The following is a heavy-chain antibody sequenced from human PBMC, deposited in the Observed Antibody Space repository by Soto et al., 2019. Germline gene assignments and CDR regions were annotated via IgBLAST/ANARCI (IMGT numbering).Heavy chain of an antibody. CDR1: GYTFTSYG. CDR3: AAKFRYSGYDFYGALPRYYYGMDV. CDR2: ISAYNGNT. Sequence: QVQLVQSGAEVKKPGASVKVSCKASGYTFTSYGISWVRQAPGQGLEWMGWISAYNGNTNYAQKLQGRVTMTTDTSTSTAYMELRSLRSDDTAVYYCAAKFRYSGYDFYGALPRYYYGMDVWGQGTTVTVSS. D-gene: IGHD5-12*01. V-gene: IGHV1-18*01. J-gene: IGHJ6*02.